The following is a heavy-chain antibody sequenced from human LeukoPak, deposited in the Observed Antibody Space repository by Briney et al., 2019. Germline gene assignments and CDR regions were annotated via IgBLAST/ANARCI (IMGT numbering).Heavy chain of an antibody. Sequence: GGSLRLSCAASGFTFSSYAMSWVRQAPGKGLEWVSAISGSGGSTYYADSVKGRFTISRDNSKNTLYPQMNSLRAEDTAVYYCAKDFEWFGELLRMGYFDYWGQGTLVTVSS. V-gene: IGHV3-23*01. J-gene: IGHJ4*02. CDR2: ISGSGGST. D-gene: IGHD3-10*01. CDR1: GFTFSSYA. CDR3: AKDFEWFGELLRMGYFDY.